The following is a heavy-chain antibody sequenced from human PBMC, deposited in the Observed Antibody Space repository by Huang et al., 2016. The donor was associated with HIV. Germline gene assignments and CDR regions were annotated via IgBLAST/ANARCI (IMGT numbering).Heavy chain of an antibody. Sequence: QVQLVQHGAEVKKPGASVKVSCKASGYTFTGYSRHWVRQAPGQGLEGMGWSNPNSGGKNHAQKLQGRVTMTRDTSISTAYMELSRLRSDDTAVYYCAAGVVPAADYYYYYGMDVWGQGTTVTVSS. J-gene: IGHJ6*02. V-gene: IGHV1-2*02. D-gene: IGHD2-2*01. CDR2: SNPNSGGK. CDR3: AAGVVPAADYYYYYGMDV. CDR1: GYTFTGYS.